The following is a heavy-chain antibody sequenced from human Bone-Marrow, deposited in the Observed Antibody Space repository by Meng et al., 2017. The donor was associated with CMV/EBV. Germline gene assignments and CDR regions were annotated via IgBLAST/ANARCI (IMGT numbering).Heavy chain of an antibody. CDR3: ARDRVYSSGWSDY. CDR1: GFTFSSYA. CDR2: IKQDGSEK. D-gene: IGHD6-19*01. J-gene: IGHJ4*02. V-gene: IGHV3-7*01. Sequence: GGSLRLSCAASGFTFSSYAMSWVRQAPGKGLEWVANIKQDGSEKYYVDSVKGRFTISRDNAKNSLYLQMNSLRAEDTAVYYCARDRVYSSGWSDYWGQGTLVTVSS.